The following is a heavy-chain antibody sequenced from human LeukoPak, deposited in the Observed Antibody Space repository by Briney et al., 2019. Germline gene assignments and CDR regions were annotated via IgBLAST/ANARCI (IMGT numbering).Heavy chain of an antibody. Sequence: LSLTCTVSGYSISSGYYWGWIRQAPGMGLEWVAYLSSSGNMIYYSDSVKGRFTISRDNAKNSVYLQMNSLRAEDTAVYYCARKIYGSENYIDYWGQGTLVTVSS. CDR2: LSSSGNMI. J-gene: IGHJ4*02. D-gene: IGHD3-10*01. CDR3: ARKIYGSENYIDY. V-gene: IGHV3-11*01. CDR1: GYSISSGYY.